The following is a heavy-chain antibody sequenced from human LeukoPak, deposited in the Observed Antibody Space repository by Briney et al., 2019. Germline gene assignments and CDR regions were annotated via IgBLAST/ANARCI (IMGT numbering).Heavy chain of an antibody. CDR1: GFTFSSYA. CDR2: ISSNGGST. CDR3: VKRSSGWYSGTDY. J-gene: IGHJ4*02. Sequence: PGGSLRLSCSASGFTFSSYAMHWVRQAPGKGLEYVSAISSNGGSTYYADSVKGRFTISRDNSKNTLYLQMSSLRAEDTAVYYCVKRSSGWYSGTDYWGQGTLVTVSS. D-gene: IGHD6-19*01. V-gene: IGHV3-64D*06.